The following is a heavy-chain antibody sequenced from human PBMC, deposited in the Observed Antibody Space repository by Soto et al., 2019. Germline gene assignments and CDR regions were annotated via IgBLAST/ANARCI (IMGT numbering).Heavy chain of an antibody. J-gene: IGHJ5*02. V-gene: IGHV1-8*01. CDR1: GYTFTSCD. D-gene: IGHD2-8*01. CDR3: ARGRGDYCTNGVCYLSWFDP. Sequence: ASVKVSCKASGYTFTSCDINCVRQATGQGLEWMGWMNPNSGNTGYAQKFQGRVTMTRNTSISTAYMELSSLRSEDTAVYYCARGRGDYCTNGVCYLSWFDPWGQGTLVTVSS. CDR2: MNPNSGNT.